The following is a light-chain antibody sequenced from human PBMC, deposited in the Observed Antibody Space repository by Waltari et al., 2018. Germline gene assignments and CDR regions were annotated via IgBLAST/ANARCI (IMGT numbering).Light chain of an antibody. V-gene: IGLV2-14*03. Sequence: QSALTQPASVSGSPGQPITISCTGSSSDAGGYTHAPWYQKHPGNAPKLMIYDVSHRPSGVSNRFSGSKSGNTASLTISGLQAEDEADYYCSSYTGSSTLVFGGGTKLTVL. CDR3: SSYTGSSTLV. J-gene: IGLJ2*01. CDR2: DVS. CDR1: SSDAGGYTH.